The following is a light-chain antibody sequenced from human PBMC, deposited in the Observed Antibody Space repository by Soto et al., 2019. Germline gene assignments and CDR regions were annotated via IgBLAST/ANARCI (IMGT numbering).Light chain of an antibody. V-gene: IGLV2-14*01. CDR1: SSDVGGYNY. J-gene: IGLJ1*01. Sequence: QSALTQPASVSGSPGQSITISCTGTSSDVGGYNYVSWYQQHPGKAPKLMIYDVSNRPSGVSNRFSGSKSGNTASLTISGLQAEDEADYYCSSYTSSSTLDVFGTGTSSPS. CDR3: SSYTSSSTLDV. CDR2: DVS.